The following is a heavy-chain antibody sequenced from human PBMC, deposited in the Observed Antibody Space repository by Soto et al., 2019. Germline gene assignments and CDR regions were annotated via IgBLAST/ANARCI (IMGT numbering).Heavy chain of an antibody. CDR1: GFMFSSYA. D-gene: IGHD2-21*02. V-gene: IGHV3-23*01. J-gene: IGHJ4*02. CDR2: ISGSGGST. Sequence: EVQLLESGGGLVRPGGSLRLSCAVSGFMFSSYAMTWVHQAPGKGLEWVSSISGSGGSTYYSDSVRGRFTISRDNSKKMLYLEMNSLKGDDTAVYYCAKDGSWGDHYYFDNWGQGTLVTVSS. CDR3: AKDGSWGDHYYFDN.